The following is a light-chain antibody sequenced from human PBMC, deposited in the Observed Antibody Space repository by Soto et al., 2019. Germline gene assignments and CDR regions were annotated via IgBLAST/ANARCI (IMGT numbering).Light chain of an antibody. CDR3: QQYDNWPRT. Sequence: EIVMTQSPATLSVSPGERATLSCRASQSIRKTLAWYQQRPGQSPRIIMYGASVRAPDTPARFSGSGSGTEFTLTISSLQSEDFAVYFCQQYDNWPRTFGQGTKVDI. V-gene: IGKV3-15*01. CDR1: QSIRKT. J-gene: IGKJ1*01. CDR2: GAS.